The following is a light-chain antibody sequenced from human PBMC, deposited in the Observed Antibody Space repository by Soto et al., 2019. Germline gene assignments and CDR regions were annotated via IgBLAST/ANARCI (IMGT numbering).Light chain of an antibody. J-gene: IGLJ1*01. Sequence: SYELTQPPSVSVAPGQTARITCEENDIGSKSVHWYQQEPGQAPVLVVFDDSDRPSGIPDRFSGSNSRNTATLTINSVEAGDEADYYCQVWDNDSYHFVFGSGTKV. CDR3: QVWDNDSYHFV. CDR1: DIGSKS. CDR2: DDS. V-gene: IGLV3-21*02.